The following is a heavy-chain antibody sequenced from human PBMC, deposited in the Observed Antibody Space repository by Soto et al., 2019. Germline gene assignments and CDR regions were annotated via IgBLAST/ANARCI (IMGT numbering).Heavy chain of an antibody. CDR2: INPSGGST. J-gene: IGHJ3*02. CDR1: GYSFTNYY. D-gene: IGHD5-18*01. V-gene: IGHV1-46*01. CDR3: AREDTANGGALDI. Sequence: QVQLVQSGAEVKKPGASVKVSCKASGYSFTNYYMHWVRQAPGQGLEWMVLINPSGGSTSYAQKFQGRITMTRDTSTSTVYMELNSLRSDETAVYYCAREDTANGGALDIWGQGTMVNVSS.